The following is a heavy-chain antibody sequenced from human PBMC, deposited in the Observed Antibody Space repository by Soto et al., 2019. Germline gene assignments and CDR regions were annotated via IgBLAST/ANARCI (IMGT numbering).Heavy chain of an antibody. CDR3: AAEGSYDILTGFYTPRSFDT. J-gene: IGHJ3*02. D-gene: IGHD3-9*01. CDR2: IFYSGAT. Sequence: SETLSLTCTVSGGSITRYYWSWIRQPPGKGLEWIGNIFYSGATNYSPSLKSRLTISVDTSKNQFSLTLRSVTAADTAVYYCAAEGSYDILTGFYTPRSFDTWGQGTMVTVSS. CDR1: GGSITRYY. V-gene: IGHV4-59*01.